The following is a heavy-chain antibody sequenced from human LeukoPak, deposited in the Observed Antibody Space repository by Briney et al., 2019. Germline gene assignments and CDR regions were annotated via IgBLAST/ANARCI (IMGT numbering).Heavy chain of an antibody. V-gene: IGHV3-15*01. CDR2: IKSKTDGGTT. CDR1: GFTFSNAW. Sequence: GGSLGLSCAASGFTFSNAWMSWVRQAPGKGPEWVGRIKSKTDGGTTDYAAPVKGRFTISRDDSKNTLYLQMNSLKTEDTAVYYCTTDSPYSSSWFDYYYYYGMDVWGKGTTVTVSS. J-gene: IGHJ6*04. D-gene: IGHD6-13*01. CDR3: TTDSPYSSSWFDYYYYYGMDV.